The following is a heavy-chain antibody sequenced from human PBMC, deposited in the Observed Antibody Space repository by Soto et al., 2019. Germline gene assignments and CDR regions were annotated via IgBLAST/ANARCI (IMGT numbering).Heavy chain of an antibody. CDR1: GGSISNYY. D-gene: IGHD5-18*01. V-gene: IGHV4-59*01. CDR3: ARDHPHSYGVYYFDY. CDR2: IYSSGST. J-gene: IGHJ4*02. Sequence: PSETLSLTCTVSGGSISNYYWNWIRQSPGKGLEWIGYIYSSGSTHYNPSLQNRVTISIDTSKNQVSLKVNSVTAADQAVYYCARDHPHSYGVYYFDYWGQGTQVTVGS.